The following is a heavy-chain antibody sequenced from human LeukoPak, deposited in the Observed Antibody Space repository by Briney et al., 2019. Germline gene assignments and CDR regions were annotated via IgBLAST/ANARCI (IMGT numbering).Heavy chain of an antibody. CDR1: GFTFTNAC. CDR2: IKSKADGGAT. D-gene: IGHD6-13*01. CDR3: TTEQQLVLVRFDP. J-gene: IGHJ5*02. Sequence: GGSLRLSCAASGFTFTNACMSWVRQAPGKGLEWVGRIKSKADGGATEYAAPVKGRFTISRDDSKNTLYLRMSSLKTEDSAVYYCTTEQQLVLVRFDPWGQGTLVTVSS. V-gene: IGHV3-15*01.